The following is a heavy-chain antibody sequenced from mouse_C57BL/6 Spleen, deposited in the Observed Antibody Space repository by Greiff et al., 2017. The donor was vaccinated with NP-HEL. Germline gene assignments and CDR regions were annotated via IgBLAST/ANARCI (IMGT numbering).Heavy chain of an antibody. CDR2: IYPGDGDT. D-gene: IGHD2-4*01. CDR1: GYAFSSSW. Sequence: QVQLQQSGPELVKPGASVKISCKASGYAFSSSWMNWVKQRPGKGLEWIGRIYPGDGDTNYNGKFKGKATLTADKSSSTAYMQLSSLTSEDSAVYFCAREGLRGDYYAMDYWGQGTSVTVSS. CDR3: AREGLRGDYYAMDY. V-gene: IGHV1-82*01. J-gene: IGHJ4*01.